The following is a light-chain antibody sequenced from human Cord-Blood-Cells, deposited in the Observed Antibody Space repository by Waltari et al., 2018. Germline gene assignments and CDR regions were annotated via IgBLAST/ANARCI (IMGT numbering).Light chain of an antibody. CDR3: CSYAGSSTYV. Sequence: QSALTQPASVSGSPGQSITISCTGTSSDVGSYNLVSWYQQHPGKAPKLMIYEVSKRPSGVSKRFSGPKSGNTASLTIAGLQADDEADYYCCSYAGSSTYVFGTGTKVTVL. J-gene: IGLJ1*01. CDR1: SSDVGSYNL. CDR2: EVS. V-gene: IGLV2-23*02.